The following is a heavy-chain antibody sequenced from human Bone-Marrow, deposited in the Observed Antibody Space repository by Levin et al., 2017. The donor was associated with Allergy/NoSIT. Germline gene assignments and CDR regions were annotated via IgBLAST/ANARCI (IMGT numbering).Heavy chain of an antibody. J-gene: IGHJ4*02. CDR1: GFTFSSYS. V-gene: IGHV3-21*01. D-gene: IGHD5-12*01. Sequence: LSLTCAASGFTFSSYSMNWVRQAPGKGLEWVSSISSGSSYIYYADSVKGRFTISRDNAKNSLYLQMNSLRAEDTAVYYCARDSRGYSGYEVFDYWGQGTLVTVSS. CDR3: ARDSRGYSGYEVFDY. CDR2: ISSGSSYI.